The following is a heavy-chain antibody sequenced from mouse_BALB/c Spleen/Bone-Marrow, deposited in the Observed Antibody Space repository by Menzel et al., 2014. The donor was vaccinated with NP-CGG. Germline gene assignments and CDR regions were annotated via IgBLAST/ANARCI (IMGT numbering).Heavy chain of an antibody. V-gene: IGHV5-12-2*01. Sequence: EVKVVESGGGLVQPGGSLKLSRAASGFTFSSYTMSWVRQTPEKRLEWVAYISNGGGSTSYPDTVKGRFTISRGNAKNTLYLQMSSLKSEDTAMYYCSRHVGNPYAMDYWGQGTSVTVSS. CDR3: SRHVGNPYAMDY. CDR1: GFTFSSYT. J-gene: IGHJ4*01. CDR2: ISNGGGST. D-gene: IGHD3-1*01.